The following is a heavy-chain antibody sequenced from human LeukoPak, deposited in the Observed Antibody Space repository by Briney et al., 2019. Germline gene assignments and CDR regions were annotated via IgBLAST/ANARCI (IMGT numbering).Heavy chain of an antibody. CDR3: ARDPHSSGWNYFDY. V-gene: IGHV3-66*01. Sequence: GGSLRLSCAASGFTVSSNYMSWVRQAPGKGLEWVSVIYSGGSTYYADSVKGRFTISRDNSKNTLYLQMNSLRAEDTAVYYCARDPHSSGWNYFDYWGQGTLVTVSS. CDR1: GFTVSSNY. CDR2: IYSGGST. J-gene: IGHJ4*02. D-gene: IGHD6-19*01.